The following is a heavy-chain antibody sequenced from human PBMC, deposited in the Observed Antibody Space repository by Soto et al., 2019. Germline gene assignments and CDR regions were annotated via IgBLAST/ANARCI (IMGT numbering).Heavy chain of an antibody. CDR2: IIPVFGTA. D-gene: IGHD4-17*01. Sequence: QVQLVQSGAEVRKPGSSVKVSCKPPGGSFSNYAINWLRQAPGQGLEWMGGIIPVFGTAKNAQKFQGRVTITADESTSTAYMELSSLRSEDTAVYYCARDYRIGYGDYGDAFDIWGQGTMVTVSS. J-gene: IGHJ3*02. CDR1: GGSFSNYA. CDR3: ARDYRIGYGDYGDAFDI. V-gene: IGHV1-69*01.